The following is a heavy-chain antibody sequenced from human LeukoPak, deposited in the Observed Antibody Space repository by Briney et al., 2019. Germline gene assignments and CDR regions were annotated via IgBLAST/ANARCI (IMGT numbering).Heavy chain of an antibody. CDR3: VKDAFYASGTYYNS. CDR2: IGGSTSGT. CDR1: GFTFSSYG. D-gene: IGHD3-10*01. Sequence: GGSLRLSCAASGFTFSSYGMSWVRQAPGKGLEWVSAIGGSTSGTYYADSVKGRFTIYRDNFKNTLSLQMNSLGAEDTAVYYCVKDAFYASGTYYNSWGQGTLVTVSS. J-gene: IGHJ5*02. V-gene: IGHV3-23*01.